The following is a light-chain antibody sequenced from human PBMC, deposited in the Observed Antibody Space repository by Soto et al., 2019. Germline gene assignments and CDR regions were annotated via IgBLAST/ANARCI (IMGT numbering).Light chain of an antibody. CDR3: QQYGSSPQT. J-gene: IGKJ1*01. Sequence: EIVLTQNPGTLSLSPGERATLSCRASQSVSSNYLAWYQQKPGQAPRLLIYGASTRATDIPHRFSGSGSGTDFTLTISRLEPEDFAVYYCQQYGSSPQTFGQGTKVDIK. V-gene: IGKV3-20*01. CDR1: QSVSSNY. CDR2: GAS.